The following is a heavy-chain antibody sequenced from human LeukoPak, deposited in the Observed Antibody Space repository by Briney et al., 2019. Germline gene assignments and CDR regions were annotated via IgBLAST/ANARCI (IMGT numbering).Heavy chain of an antibody. V-gene: IGHV4-4*09. CDR1: GGSISSYY. D-gene: IGHD2-8*01. Sequence: SEALSLTCTVSGGSISSYYWSWIRQPPGKGLEWIGYIYTSGSTNYNPSLKSRVTISVDTSKNQFSLKLSSVTAADTAVYYCARGTLGTSHYFDYWGQGTLVTVSS. CDR2: IYTSGST. J-gene: IGHJ4*02. CDR3: ARGTLGTSHYFDY.